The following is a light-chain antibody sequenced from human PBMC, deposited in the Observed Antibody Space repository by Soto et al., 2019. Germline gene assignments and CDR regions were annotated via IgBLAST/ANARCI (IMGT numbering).Light chain of an antibody. CDR2: DAS. Sequence: PVERATLSCSASQSVSSSYLAWYQQKPGQAPRLLIYDASNRATGIPARFSGSGSGTDFTLTISSLEPEDFAVYYCQQRSNWPPITFGQGTRLEI. J-gene: IGKJ5*01. CDR3: QQRSNWPPIT. CDR1: QSVSSSY. V-gene: IGKV3-11*01.